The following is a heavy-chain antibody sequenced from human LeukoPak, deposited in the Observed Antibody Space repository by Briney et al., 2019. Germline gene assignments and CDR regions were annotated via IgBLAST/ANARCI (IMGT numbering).Heavy chain of an antibody. CDR3: AKVGGITGRPYYYYGMDV. CDR1: GFTFSFYA. V-gene: IGHV3-23*01. D-gene: IGHD1-20*01. CDR2: ICASGGST. J-gene: IGHJ6*02. Sequence: GGSLRLSCAASGFTFSFYAMSWVRQAPGKGLEWVSVICASGGSTYYADSVKGRFTISRDNSKNTLYLQVNSLRAEDTAVYYCAKVGGITGRPYYYYGMDVWGQGTTVTVSS.